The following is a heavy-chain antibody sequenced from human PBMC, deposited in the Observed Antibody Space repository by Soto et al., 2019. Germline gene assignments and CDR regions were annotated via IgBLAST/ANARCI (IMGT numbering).Heavy chain of an antibody. CDR2: ISGSGGST. V-gene: IGHV3-23*01. CDR1: GFTFSSYA. Sequence: GGSLRLSCAASGFTFSSYAMSWVRQAPGKGLEWVSTISGSGGSTYYADSVKGRFTISRDNSKNTLYLQMNSLRAEDTAVYYWAKDPSSGYYYNYFDYWGQGTLVTVSS. CDR3: AKDPSSGYYYNYFDY. J-gene: IGHJ4*02. D-gene: IGHD3-22*01.